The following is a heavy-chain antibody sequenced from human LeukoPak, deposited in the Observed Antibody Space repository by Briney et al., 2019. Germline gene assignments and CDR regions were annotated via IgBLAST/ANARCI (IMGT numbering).Heavy chain of an antibody. Sequence: ASVKVSRKASGYTFTGYYMHWVRQAPGQGLEWMGWINPNSGDTNYAQKFQGRVSMTGDTSISTAYMELSRLRSDDTAVYYCARTLVVINDAFDIWGQGTMVTVSS. CDR2: INPNSGDT. J-gene: IGHJ3*02. CDR1: GYTFTGYY. CDR3: ARTLVVINDAFDI. V-gene: IGHV1-2*02. D-gene: IGHD3-22*01.